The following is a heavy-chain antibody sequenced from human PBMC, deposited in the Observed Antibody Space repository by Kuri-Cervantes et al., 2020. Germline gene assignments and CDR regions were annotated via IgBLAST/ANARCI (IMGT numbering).Heavy chain of an antibody. V-gene: IGHV4-34*01. Sequence: SQTLSLTCAVYGGSFSGYHCTWVRQPPGQGLEWIGEINHSGSTSYNPSLKSRVIISVDTSKNQFSLKLSSVTAADTAVYYCASGPDYGSGSTWGQGTLVTVSS. CDR1: GGSFSGYH. CDR3: ASGPDYGSGST. D-gene: IGHD3-10*01. CDR2: INHSGST. J-gene: IGHJ5*02.